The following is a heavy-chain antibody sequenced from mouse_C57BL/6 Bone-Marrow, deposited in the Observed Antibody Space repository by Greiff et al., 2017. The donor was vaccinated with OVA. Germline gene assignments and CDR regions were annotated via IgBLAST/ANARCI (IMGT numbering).Heavy chain of an antibody. Sequence: EVKLVESGGGLVKPGGSLKLSCAASGFTFSDYGMHWVRQAPEKGLEWVAYISSGSSTIYYADTVKGRFTISRDNAKNTLFLQMTSLRSEDTAMYYCARDPYYYGYAMDYWGQGTSVTVSS. V-gene: IGHV5-17*01. CDR1: GFTFSDYG. D-gene: IGHD1-1*01. CDR3: ARDPYYYGYAMDY. J-gene: IGHJ4*01. CDR2: ISSGSSTI.